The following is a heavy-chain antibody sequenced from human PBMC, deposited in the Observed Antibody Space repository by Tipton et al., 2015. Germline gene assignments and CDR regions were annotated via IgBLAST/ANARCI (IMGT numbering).Heavy chain of an antibody. CDR2: IYYSGST. Sequence: TLSLTCFVSGSSVGSGNYYWSWIRQHPGKGLEWIGYIYYSGSTYYNPSLKSRITISVDTSKNQFSLKLNSVTAADTAVYYCARGGALWRGTHWFDPWGQGTLVTVSS. V-gene: IGHV4-31*03. CDR1: GSSVGSGNYY. J-gene: IGHJ5*02. CDR3: ARGGALWRGTHWFDP. D-gene: IGHD1/OR15-1a*01.